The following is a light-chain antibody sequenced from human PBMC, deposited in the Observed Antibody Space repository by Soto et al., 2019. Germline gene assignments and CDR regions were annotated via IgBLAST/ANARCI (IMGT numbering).Light chain of an antibody. V-gene: IGKV3-11*01. CDR2: EAS. J-gene: IGKJ5*01. CDR3: QQRWHWPSNT. CDR1: QSVSNY. Sequence: EIVLTQSPATLSLSPGERATLSCRASQSVSNYLAWYQQKPGLPPRLLFYEASNRVIGIPARFSGSGSGTDFTLNISSLEPEDFGVYYCQQRWHWPSNTFGQGTRLEMK.